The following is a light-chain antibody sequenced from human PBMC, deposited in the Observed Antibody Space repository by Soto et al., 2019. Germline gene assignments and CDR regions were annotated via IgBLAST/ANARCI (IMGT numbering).Light chain of an antibody. CDR3: QQYKRYWM. J-gene: IGKJ1*01. CDR2: DAT. CDR1: QTISSW. Sequence: DIQMTQSPSTLSGSVGDRVTITCRASQTISSWLAWYQQKPGKAPKLLIYDATSLESGVPSRFSGSGSGTEFTLTISSLQPDDFATYYCQQYKRYWMFGQGTKVDI. V-gene: IGKV1-5*01.